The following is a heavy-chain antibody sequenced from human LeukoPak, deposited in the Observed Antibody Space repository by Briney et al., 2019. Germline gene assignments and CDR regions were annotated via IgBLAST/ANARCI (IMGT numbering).Heavy chain of an antibody. CDR3: AARSWGYSAPDY. Sequence: PSETLSLTCTVSGGSISSGDYYWSWIRQPPGKGLEWIGYIYYSGSTYYNPSLKSRVTISVDTSKNQFSLKLSSVTAADTAVYFCAARSWGYSAPDYWGQGTLVAVSS. CDR1: GGSISSGDYY. J-gene: IGHJ4*02. CDR2: IYYSGST. D-gene: IGHD2-15*01. V-gene: IGHV4-30-4*08.